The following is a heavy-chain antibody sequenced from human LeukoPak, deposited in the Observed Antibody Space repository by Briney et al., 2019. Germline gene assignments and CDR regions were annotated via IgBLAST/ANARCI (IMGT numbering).Heavy chain of an antibody. D-gene: IGHD6-13*01. V-gene: IGHV4-59*01. CDR2: IYNSGSA. Sequence: TSETLSLTCTVSGGSISAYYWSRIRQPPGKGLEWIGYIYNSGSANYNPSLQSRVTILIDTSKKQFSLKVSSVTAADTAVYYCAREAAVGTGGFDYWGQGTLVTVSS. J-gene: IGHJ4*02. CDR1: GGSISAYY. CDR3: AREAAVGTGGFDY.